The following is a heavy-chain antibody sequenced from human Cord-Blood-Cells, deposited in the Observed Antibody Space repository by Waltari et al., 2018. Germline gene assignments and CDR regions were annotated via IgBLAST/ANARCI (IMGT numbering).Heavy chain of an antibody. CDR1: RGSFRGYY. J-gene: IGHJ4*02. CDR2: INHSGST. D-gene: IGHD6-6*01. CDR3: ARGSPTGGAIAARRAGYYFDS. V-gene: IGHV4-34*01. Sequence: AGLMTPSATLSLTCAVYRGSFRGYYWTGIRQPPGTGLGWIGEINHSGSTNFNPSLKSRVTISVDTSKNQFSLKLSSVTAADTAVYYCARGSPTGGAIAARRAGYYFDSWGQGTLVTVSS.